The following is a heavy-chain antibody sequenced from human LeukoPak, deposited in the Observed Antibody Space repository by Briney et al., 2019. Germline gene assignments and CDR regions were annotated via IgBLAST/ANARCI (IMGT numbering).Heavy chain of an antibody. CDR1: GFSLSTSGVG. CDR2: IYWDDDK. CDR3: AHRPVSGSYGWYFDL. V-gene: IGHV2-5*02. Sequence: SGPTLVRPTQNLTLTCTLSGFSLSTSGVGVGWIRQPPGKALEWLALIYWDDDKRYSPSLKSRLTITKDTSKNQVVLTMTNMYSVATATYYCAHRPVSGSYGWYFDLWGRGTLVTVSS. D-gene: IGHD1-26*01. J-gene: IGHJ2*01.